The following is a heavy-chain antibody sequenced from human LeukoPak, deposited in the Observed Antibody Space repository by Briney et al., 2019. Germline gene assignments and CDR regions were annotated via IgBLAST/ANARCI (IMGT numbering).Heavy chain of an antibody. CDR2: ISTGSSII. CDR3: ASQSFARFDP. V-gene: IGHV3-48*01. J-gene: IGHJ5*02. D-gene: IGHD3-16*01. CDR1: GFTFSSYS. Sequence: AGSLRLSCAASGFTFSSYSMNWVRQAPGKGLEWVSYISTGSSIINYADSVKGRFTISRDNAKNSLYLQMNSLRAEDTAVYYCASQSFARFDPWGQGTLVTVSS.